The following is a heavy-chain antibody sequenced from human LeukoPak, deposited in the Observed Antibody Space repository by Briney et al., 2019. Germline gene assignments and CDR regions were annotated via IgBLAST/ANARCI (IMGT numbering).Heavy chain of an antibody. CDR2: INQEGSDK. Sequence: GGSLRLSCAASGFIFSYSWMTWVRQAPGRGLEWLAHINQEGSDKNYVDSVKGRFTISRDNAKNSLYLQMNSLRAGDTAVYYCARASIESTGGFDPWGQGTLVTVSS. CDR3: ARASIESTGGFDP. CDR1: GFIFSYSW. D-gene: IGHD1-14*01. V-gene: IGHV3-7*01. J-gene: IGHJ5*02.